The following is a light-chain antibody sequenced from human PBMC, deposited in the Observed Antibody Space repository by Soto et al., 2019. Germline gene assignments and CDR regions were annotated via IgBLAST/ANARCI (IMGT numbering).Light chain of an antibody. Sequence: IRLTQSQSSFSASTGEGVTLTCLASQSISSYLNWYQQKPGKAPKLLIYAASSLQSGVPSRFSGSGSGTDFTLTISSLQPEDFATYYCQQSYSTPYITFGQGTRLEI. CDR2: AAS. CDR1: QSISSY. J-gene: IGKJ5*01. V-gene: IGKV1-39*01. CDR3: QQSYSTPYIT.